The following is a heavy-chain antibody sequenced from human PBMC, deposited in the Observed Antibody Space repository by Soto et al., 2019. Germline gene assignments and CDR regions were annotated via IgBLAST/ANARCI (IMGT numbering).Heavy chain of an antibody. CDR1: GGTITRGDHF. Sequence: SETLSLTCSVSGGTITRGDHFWSWVRQSPGKGLEWLGYIYYSGSTHYNPSLTGRVMMTIDPSKLQSSLTLSSVVAEDTAVFSRGRGQTAFDVWGQGTTVTVSS. D-gene: IGHD3-10*01. CDR2: IYYSGST. J-gene: IGHJ6*02. V-gene: IGHV4-30-4*02. CDR3: GRGQTAFDV.